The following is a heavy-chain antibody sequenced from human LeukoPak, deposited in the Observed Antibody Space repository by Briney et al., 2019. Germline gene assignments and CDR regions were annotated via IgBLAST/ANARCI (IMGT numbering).Heavy chain of an antibody. V-gene: IGHV3-30*18. Sequence: PGRSLRLFCAASGFTFSSYGMHWARQAPGKGLEWVAVISYDGSNKYYADSVKGRFTISRDNSKNTLYLQMNSLRAEDTAVYYCAKDADTAMLFYFDYWGQGTLVTVSS. J-gene: IGHJ4*02. CDR1: GFTFSSYG. CDR3: AKDADTAMLFYFDY. D-gene: IGHD5-18*01. CDR2: ISYDGSNK.